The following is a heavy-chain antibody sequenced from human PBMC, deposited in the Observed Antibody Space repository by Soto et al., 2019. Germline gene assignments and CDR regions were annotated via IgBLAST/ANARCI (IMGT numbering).Heavy chain of an antibody. J-gene: IGHJ6*02. V-gene: IGHV3-33*01. CDR1: GFTFSSYG. Sequence: QVQLVESGGGVVQPGRSLRLSCAASGFTFSSYGMHWVRQAPGKGLEWVAVIWYDGSNKYYADSVKGRFTISRDNSKNTLYLQMNSLRAEDTAVYYCAREEMVRGAGDARDGMDVWGQGTTVTVSS. CDR2: IWYDGSNK. CDR3: AREEMVRGAGDARDGMDV. D-gene: IGHD3-10*01.